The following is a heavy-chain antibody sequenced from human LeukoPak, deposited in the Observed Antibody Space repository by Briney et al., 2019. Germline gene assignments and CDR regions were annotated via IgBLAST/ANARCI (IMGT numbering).Heavy chain of an antibody. CDR1: GGSFSGYY. D-gene: IGHD1-7*01. V-gene: IGHV4-34*01. CDR3: ASTSGANWNYPYYFDY. J-gene: IGHJ4*02. CDR2: INHSGST. Sequence: SETLSLTCAVYGGSFSGYYWSWIRQPPGKGLEWIGEINHSGSTNYNPSLKRRVTISVDTSKNQFSLKLSSVTAADTAVYYCASTSGANWNYPYYFDYWGQGTLVTVSS.